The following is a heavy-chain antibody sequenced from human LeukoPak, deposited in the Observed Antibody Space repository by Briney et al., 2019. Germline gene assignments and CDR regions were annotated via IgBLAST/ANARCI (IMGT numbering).Heavy chain of an antibody. J-gene: IGHJ5*02. V-gene: IGHV3-48*02. D-gene: IGHD3-22*01. CDR2: ISSSSAMI. CDR3: ARKNDYDSSGYHNWLDP. Sequence: PGGSLRLSCAATGFTFSSYSMSWVRQAPGKGLEWVSYISSSSAMIYYADSVKGRFTISRDNAKNSLYLQMSSLRDEDTAVYYCARKNDYDSSGYHNWLDPWGQGTLVTVSS. CDR1: GFTFSSYS.